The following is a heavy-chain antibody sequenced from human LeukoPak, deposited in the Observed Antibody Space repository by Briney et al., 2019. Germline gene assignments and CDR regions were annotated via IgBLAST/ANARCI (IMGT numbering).Heavy chain of an antibody. CDR3: AKNRCSSTSCYTVGLFDY. D-gene: IGHD2-2*02. CDR2: IYSGGST. V-gene: IGHV3-53*01. J-gene: IGHJ4*02. Sequence: GGSLRLSCAASGFTVSSNYMSWVRQAPGKGLEWVSVIYSGGSTYYADSVKGRFTISRDNSKNTLYLQMNSLRAEDTAVYYCAKNRCSSTSCYTVGLFDYWGQGTLVTVSS. CDR1: GFTVSSNY.